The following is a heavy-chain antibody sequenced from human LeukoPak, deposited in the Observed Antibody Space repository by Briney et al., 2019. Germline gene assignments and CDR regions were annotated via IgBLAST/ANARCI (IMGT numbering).Heavy chain of an antibody. J-gene: IGHJ4*02. V-gene: IGHV4-39*07. Sequence: PSETLSLTCSVSGGSIITSDYFWGWIRQPPGKGLEWIGTIYYTGATQYNPSLRSRVTMSVDTSQNQFSLKLNSVTAADTAVYYCARHEGGSGSYYHLDYWGQGTLVTVSS. D-gene: IGHD3-10*01. CDR1: GGSIITSDYF. CDR3: ARHEGGSGSYYHLDY. CDR2: IYYTGAT.